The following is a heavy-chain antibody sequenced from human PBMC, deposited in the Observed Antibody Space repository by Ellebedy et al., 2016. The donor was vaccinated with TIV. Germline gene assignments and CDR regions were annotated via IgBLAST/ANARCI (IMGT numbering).Heavy chain of an antibody. CDR1: GYSLIELS. V-gene: IGHV1-24*01. Sequence: AVSVKVSCKVSGYSLIELSMHWVRQAPGKGLEWMGGFDPEDGETIYAQKFQGRVTMTEDTSTDTAYMELSSLRSEDTAVYYCATIAVAIYYFDYWGQGTLVTVSS. CDR2: FDPEDGET. J-gene: IGHJ4*02. CDR3: ATIAVAIYYFDY. D-gene: IGHD6-19*01.